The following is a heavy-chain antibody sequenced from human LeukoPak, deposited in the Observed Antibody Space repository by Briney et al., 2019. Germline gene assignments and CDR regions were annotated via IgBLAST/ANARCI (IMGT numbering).Heavy chain of an antibody. CDR3: ARVGAQYYFDY. Sequence: PSETLSLTCTVSGGSISSGDYYWSWIRQPPGKGLEWIGYIYYSGSTYYNPSLKSRVTISVDTSKNQFSLKLSSVTAADTAVYYCARVGAQYYFDYWGQGTLVTVSS. CDR1: GGSISSGDYY. J-gene: IGHJ4*02. V-gene: IGHV4-30-4*08. CDR2: IYYSGST.